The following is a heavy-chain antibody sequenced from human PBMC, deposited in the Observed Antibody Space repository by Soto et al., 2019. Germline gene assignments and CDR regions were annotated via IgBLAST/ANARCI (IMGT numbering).Heavy chain of an antibody. V-gene: IGHV6-1*01. J-gene: IGHJ5*02. CDR3: ARVGGRGIAAAGPQYNWFDP. CDR1: GDSVSSNSAA. D-gene: IGHD6-13*01. CDR2: TYYRSKWYN. Sequence: PSQTLSLTCAISGDSVSSNSAAWNWIRQSPSRGLEWLGRTYYRSKWYNDYAVSVKSRITINPDTSKNQFSLQLNSVTPEDTAVYYCARVGGRGIAAAGPQYNWFDPGGQGTLVTVSS.